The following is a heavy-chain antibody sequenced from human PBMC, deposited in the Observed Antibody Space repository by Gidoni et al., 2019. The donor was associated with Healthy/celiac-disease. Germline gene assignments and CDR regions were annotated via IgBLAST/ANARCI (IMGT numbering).Heavy chain of an antibody. CDR3: AKEGGRDGYNSLDY. Sequence: QVQLVESGGGVVQPGRSLRLSCAASGFTFSSYGMHWVRQAPGKGLEWVAVISYDGSNKYYADSVKGRFTISRDNSKNTLYLQMNSLRAEDTAVYYCAKEGGRDGYNSLDYWGQGTLVTVSS. CDR1: GFTFSSYG. J-gene: IGHJ4*02. CDR2: ISYDGSNK. V-gene: IGHV3-30*18. D-gene: IGHD5-12*01.